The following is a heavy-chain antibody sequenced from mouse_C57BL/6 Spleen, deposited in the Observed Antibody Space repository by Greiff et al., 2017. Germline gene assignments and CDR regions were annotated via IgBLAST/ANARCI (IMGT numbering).Heavy chain of an antibody. D-gene: IGHD2-4*01. CDR2: IYPRDGST. Sequence: LQQSDAELVQPGASVRISCTASGYTFTDYTIHWMHQRPEQALEWIGYIYPRDGSTTYDERFKGKAPLTADKATSTTYMQLNSLTSEDSAVYFCANYDYDRYFDFWGTGTTVTVSS. J-gene: IGHJ1*03. CDR1: GYTFTDYT. V-gene: IGHV1-78*01. CDR3: ANYDYDRYFDF.